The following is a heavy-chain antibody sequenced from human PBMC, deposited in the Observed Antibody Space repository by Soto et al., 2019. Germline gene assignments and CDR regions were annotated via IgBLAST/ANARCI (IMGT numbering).Heavy chain of an antibody. J-gene: IGHJ6*02. CDR2: ITSNGGNT. D-gene: IGHD3-16*01. Sequence: EVQLVASGGGLVQPGGSLRLSCAASGFTFSSYAMHWVLQAPGKGLEYVSAITSNGGNTDYASSVKGRFTISRDNSKNTLYLQMGSLRAEDMAVYYCARRSPFGYGMDVWGQGTTVTVSS. V-gene: IGHV3-64*01. CDR1: GFTFSSYA. CDR3: ARRSPFGYGMDV.